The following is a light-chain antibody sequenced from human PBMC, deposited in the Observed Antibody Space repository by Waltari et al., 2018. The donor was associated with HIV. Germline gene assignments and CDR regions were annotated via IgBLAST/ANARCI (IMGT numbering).Light chain of an antibody. V-gene: IGLV3-1*01. Sequence: SYELTQPPSVSVSPGQTASITCSGDTLGDKYDCWYQQKPGHSPVLVIYQDSKRPSGIPERFSGSNSANTATLTISGTQAMDEADYHCQAWDSSTVVFGGGTKLTVL. CDR2: QDS. CDR1: TLGDKY. CDR3: QAWDSSTVV. J-gene: IGLJ2*01.